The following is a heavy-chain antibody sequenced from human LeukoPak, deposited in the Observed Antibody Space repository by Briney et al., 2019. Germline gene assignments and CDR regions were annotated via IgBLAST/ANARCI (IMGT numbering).Heavy chain of an antibody. D-gene: IGHD2-21*02. Sequence: SETLSLTCTVSGGSIRSSYYYWGWIRQPPGKGLEWIGEINHSGSTNYNPSLKSRVTISVDTSKNQFSLKLSSVTAADTAVYYCARGRVVTAISYYFDYWGQGTLVTVSS. CDR1: GGSIRSSYYY. CDR3: ARGRVVTAISYYFDY. CDR2: INHSGST. J-gene: IGHJ4*02. V-gene: IGHV4-39*07.